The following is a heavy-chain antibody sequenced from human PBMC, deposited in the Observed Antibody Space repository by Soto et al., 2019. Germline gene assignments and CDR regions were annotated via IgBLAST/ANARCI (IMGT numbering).Heavy chain of an antibody. CDR2: INTRDGTT. CDR3: ARGGGTLDY. V-gene: IGHV1-46*01. CDR1: GYTFIAYS. Sequence: QAQMVQSGAEVKKSGASVKLSCKASGYTFIAYSVYWVRQAPGQGLEYMGIINTRDGTTIYAQKFQRRATMTRDTSTSTVYLELSSLRSEDTALYYCARGGGTLDYWGQGPLVTVSS. J-gene: IGHJ4*02.